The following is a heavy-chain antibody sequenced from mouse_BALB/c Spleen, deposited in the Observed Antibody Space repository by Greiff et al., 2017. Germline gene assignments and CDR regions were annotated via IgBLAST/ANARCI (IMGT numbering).Heavy chain of an antibody. Sequence: VQLQQSGAELVRPGTSVKVSCKASGYAFTNYLIEWVKQRPGQGLEWIGVINPGSGGTNYNEKFKGKATLTSDKSSSTAYMELSSLTSEDSAVYYCARGGQLGRGSWFAYWGQGTLVTVSA. CDR2: INPGSGGT. V-gene: IGHV1-54*01. J-gene: IGHJ3*01. CDR3: ARGGQLGRGSWFAY. CDR1: GYAFTNYL. D-gene: IGHD4-1*02.